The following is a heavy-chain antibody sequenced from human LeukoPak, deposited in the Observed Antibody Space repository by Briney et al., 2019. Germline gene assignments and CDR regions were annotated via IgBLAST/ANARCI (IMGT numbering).Heavy chain of an antibody. V-gene: IGHV4-61*08. J-gene: IGHJ3*02. CDR1: GGSISSGVYY. D-gene: IGHD2-15*01. CDR2: IYYSGST. CDR3: ARAPRGVVVKSDAFDI. Sequence: PSQTLSLTCAVSGGSISSGVYYWSWIRQPPGKGLEWIGYIYYSGSTNYNPSLKSRVRTSVDTSKKQFSLKLSSVTAADTAVYYCARAPRGVVVKSDAFDIWGQGTMVTVSS.